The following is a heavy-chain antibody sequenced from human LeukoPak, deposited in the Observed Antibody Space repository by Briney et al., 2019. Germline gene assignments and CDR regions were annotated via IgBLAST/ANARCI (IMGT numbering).Heavy chain of an antibody. D-gene: IGHD3-10*01. CDR3: ARDDKRHGSGSYYFGY. CDR2: SSAYNGNT. J-gene: IGHJ4*02. Sequence: GASVKVSCKASGYTFTSYGISWVRQAPGQGLEWMGWSSAYNGNTNYAQKLQGRVTMTTDTSTSTAYMELRSLRSDDTAVYYCARDDKRHGSGSYYFGYWGQGTLVTVSS. CDR1: GYTFTSYG. V-gene: IGHV1-18*01.